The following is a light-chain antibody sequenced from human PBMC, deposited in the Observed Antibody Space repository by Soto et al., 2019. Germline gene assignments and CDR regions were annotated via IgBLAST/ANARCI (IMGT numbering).Light chain of an antibody. Sequence: DIVLTQSPATLSLSPGERATLSCRASQSVGRYLAWYQQRPGQAPSLLIYDASNRATGVPARFSGGGSGTDFTLTISSLEPEDFAVYYCQQRNDWRRGTFGHGTRLEIK. CDR3: QQRNDWRRGT. V-gene: IGKV3-11*01. CDR2: DAS. J-gene: IGKJ5*01. CDR1: QSVGRY.